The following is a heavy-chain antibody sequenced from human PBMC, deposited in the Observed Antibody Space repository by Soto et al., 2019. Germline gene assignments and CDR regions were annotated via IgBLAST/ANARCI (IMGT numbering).Heavy chain of an antibody. CDR3: ARDQESITDRILQY. Sequence: GASVKVSCKASGDTFASFGFGWVRQAPGQGLEWLGWISAYNGNTHYAQKVRDRVTLTTDTSTNTAYMELRSLTSDDTAVYYCARDQESITDRILQYWGQGTRVTVSS. D-gene: IGHD3-10*01. CDR1: GDTFASFG. CDR2: ISAYNGNT. V-gene: IGHV1-18*01. J-gene: IGHJ4*02.